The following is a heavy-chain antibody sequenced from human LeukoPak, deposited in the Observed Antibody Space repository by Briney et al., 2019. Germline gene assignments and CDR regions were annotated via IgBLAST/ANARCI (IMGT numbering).Heavy chain of an antibody. CDR3: ARHSGYALYNWFDP. CDR2: ISYSGST. J-gene: IGHJ5*02. Sequence: PSDTLSLTCTVSGGSISSTNYYWAWIRQPPGKGLEWIGSISYSGSTYYNPSLTSRVTLSVDTSKRQFSLRLTSVTAADTAVYYCARHSGYALYNWFDPWGQGTLVTVSS. V-gene: IGHV4-39*01. D-gene: IGHD5-12*01. CDR1: GGSISSTNYY.